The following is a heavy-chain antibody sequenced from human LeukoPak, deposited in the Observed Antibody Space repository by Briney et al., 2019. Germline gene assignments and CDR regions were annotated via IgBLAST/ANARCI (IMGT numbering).Heavy chain of an antibody. CDR3: ARSAEEYSSGWYYFDD. V-gene: IGHV3-64*01. CDR1: GFTFSSYA. J-gene: IGHJ4*02. CDR2: ISSNGGST. Sequence: GGSLRLSCAASGFTFSSYAMHWVRPAPGKGLEYVSAISSNGGSTYYANSVKGRFTISRDNSKNTLYLQMGSLRAEDMAVYYCARSAEEYSSGWYYFDDWGKGTLVTVSS. D-gene: IGHD6-19*01.